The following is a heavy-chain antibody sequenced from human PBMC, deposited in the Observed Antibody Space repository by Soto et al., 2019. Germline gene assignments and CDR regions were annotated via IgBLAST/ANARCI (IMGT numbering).Heavy chain of an antibody. CDR2: ISAYDGNT. CDR3: ARDLPPVDY. V-gene: IGHV1-18*01. Sequence: QVQLVQSGAEVKKPGASVKVSCKASGYTFSSYFITWVRQAPGQGLEWMGWISAYDGNTNYAQNLQGRVTMTTDTSTSTAYMELRSLGSDDRAVYYCARDLPPVDYWGQGTLVTVSS. CDR1: GYTFSSYF. J-gene: IGHJ4*02.